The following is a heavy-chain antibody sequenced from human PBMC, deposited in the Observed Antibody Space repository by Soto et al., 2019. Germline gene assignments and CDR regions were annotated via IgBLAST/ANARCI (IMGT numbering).Heavy chain of an antibody. V-gene: IGHV3-23*01. CDR3: ARVPNTYYFDY. J-gene: IGHJ4*02. CDR2: ISGSASST. D-gene: IGHD3-16*01. Sequence: EVQLLESGGGLVQPGGSLRLSCAASGFAFSSFAMRWVRQAPGRGLAWVSAISGSASSTYYADSVKGRFTISRDNSKNTLFLQMNNLRAEDTAVYYCARVPNTYYFDYWGQGTLVTVSA. CDR1: GFAFSSFA.